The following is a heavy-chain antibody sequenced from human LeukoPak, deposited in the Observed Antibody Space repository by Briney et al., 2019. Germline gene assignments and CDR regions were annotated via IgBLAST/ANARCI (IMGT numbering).Heavy chain of an antibody. Sequence: PSETLSLTCTVSGGSVSSGSYYWSWIRQPPGKGLEWIGYIYYSGSTNYNPSLKSRVTISVDTSKNQFSLKLSSVTAADTAVYYCARSATVTTNPFDYWGQGTLVTVSS. V-gene: IGHV4-61*01. J-gene: IGHJ4*02. CDR1: GGSVSSGSYY. D-gene: IGHD4-17*01. CDR3: ARSATVTTNPFDY. CDR2: IYYSGST.